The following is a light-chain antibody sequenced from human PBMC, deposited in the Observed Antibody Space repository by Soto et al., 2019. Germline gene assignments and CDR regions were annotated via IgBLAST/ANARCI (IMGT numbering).Light chain of an antibody. CDR1: SSDVGSYIS. CDR3: CSYAGSHTYV. Sequence: SVLTQPRSVSGSPGQSVTISCTGTSSDVGSYISVSWYQQHPGKTPKLMIYDVSKRPSGVPDRFSGSKSDNTASLTISGLQAEDEADYYCCSYAGSHTYVFGTGTKSPS. CDR2: DVS. V-gene: IGLV2-11*01. J-gene: IGLJ1*01.